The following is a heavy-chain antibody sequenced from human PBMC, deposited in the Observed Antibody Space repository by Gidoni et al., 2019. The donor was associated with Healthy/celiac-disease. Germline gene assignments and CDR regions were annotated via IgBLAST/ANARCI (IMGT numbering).Heavy chain of an antibody. Sequence: QVQLQESGPGLVKPSETLSLTCTVSGGSISSYYWSWIRQPPGKGLEWIGYIYYSGSTNYNPSLKSRVTISVDTSKNQFSLKLSSVTAADTAVYYCARLASLYNGQLVRGEEDYWGQGTLVTVSS. CDR2: IYYSGST. J-gene: IGHJ4*02. CDR1: GGSISSYY. CDR3: ARLASLYNGQLVRGEEDY. D-gene: IGHD6-6*01. V-gene: IGHV4-59*01.